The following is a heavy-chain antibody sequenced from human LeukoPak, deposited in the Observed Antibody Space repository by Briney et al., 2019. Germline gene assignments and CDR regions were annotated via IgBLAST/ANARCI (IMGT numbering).Heavy chain of an antibody. Sequence: ASVKVSCKASGYTFTSYYMHWVRQAPGQGLEWMGIINPSGGSTSYAQKFQGRVTMTRDTSTSTVYMELSSLRSEDTAVYYCARDAPVLRYFDWLQNAFDIWGQGTMVTVSS. J-gene: IGHJ3*02. D-gene: IGHD3-9*01. CDR1: GYTFTSYY. CDR3: ARDAPVLRYFDWLQNAFDI. V-gene: IGHV1-46*01. CDR2: INPSGGST.